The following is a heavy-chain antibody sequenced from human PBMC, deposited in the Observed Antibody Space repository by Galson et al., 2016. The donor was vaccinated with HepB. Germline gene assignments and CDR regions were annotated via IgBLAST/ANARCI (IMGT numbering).Heavy chain of an antibody. D-gene: IGHD3-10*01. Sequence: QSGAEVKKPGESLTISCKGSGYTFTTSWIGWVRQMPGKGLEWMGIIYPGDSETRYSSSFQGQVTISADKSSSTAYLQWSSLKASDTAMYYCARFQSWFGESLSEHYFDYWGQGTLVTVSS. CDR1: GYTFTTSW. J-gene: IGHJ4*02. V-gene: IGHV5-51*01. CDR2: IYPGDSET. CDR3: ARFQSWFGESLSEHYFDY.